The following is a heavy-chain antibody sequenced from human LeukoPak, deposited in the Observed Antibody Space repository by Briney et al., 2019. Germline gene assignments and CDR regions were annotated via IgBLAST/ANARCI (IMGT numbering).Heavy chain of an antibody. J-gene: IGHJ4*02. CDR2: ISGSGGST. Sequence: QPGGSLRLSCAASGFTFSSSTMTWVRQAPGKGLEWVSGISGSGGSTYYAESVKGRSTISRDNSKSTLYLQMNSLRAEDTAIYYCAKGSGWYNWGQGTLVTVSS. CDR3: AKGSGWYN. D-gene: IGHD6-19*01. CDR1: GFTFSSST. V-gene: IGHV3-23*01.